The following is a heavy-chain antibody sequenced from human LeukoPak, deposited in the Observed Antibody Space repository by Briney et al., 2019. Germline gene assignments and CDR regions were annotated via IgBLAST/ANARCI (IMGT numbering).Heavy chain of an antibody. D-gene: IGHD1-7*01. CDR2: IYYSGST. CDR1: GGSISGYY. V-gene: IGHV4-59*08. Sequence: SETLSLTCTVSGGSISGYYWSWMPPPPGKGLVVIGYIYYSGSTNYNPSLKSRVTISVDTSKNQFSLKLSSVTAADTAVYYCARLDNWNYVFDYWGQGTLVTVSS. J-gene: IGHJ4*02. CDR3: ARLDNWNYVFDY.